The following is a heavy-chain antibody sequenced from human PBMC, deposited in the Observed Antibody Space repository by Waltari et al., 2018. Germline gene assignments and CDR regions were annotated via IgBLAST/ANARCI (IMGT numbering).Heavy chain of an antibody. V-gene: IGHV1-24*01. CDR2: FDPEDGET. Sequence: QVQLVQSGAEVKKPGASVKVPCKVSGYTLTELTIPWVRQAPGKGLEGMGGFDPEDGETIYAQKFQGRVTMTEDTSTDTAYMELSSLRSEDTAVYYCATDRGGSGSYLYWGQGTLVTVSS. CDR1: GYTLTELT. J-gene: IGHJ4*02. D-gene: IGHD1-26*01. CDR3: ATDRGGSGSYLY.